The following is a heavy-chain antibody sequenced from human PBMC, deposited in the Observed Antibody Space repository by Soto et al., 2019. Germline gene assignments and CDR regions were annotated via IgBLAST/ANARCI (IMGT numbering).Heavy chain of an antibody. CDR2: INHVGGT. D-gene: IGHD3-16*01. CDR3: ARIPYTFPSSVLWLDT. Sequence: PSETLSLTCAVYGGFLSESCWTWIRQPPGKGLEWIGEINHVGGTNYNPPLKSRVTMSVDTSQNQFSLRLISVTAADTAMSFRARIPYTFPSSVLWLDTWGQGTPAAVSS. CDR1: GGFLSESC. V-gene: IGHV4-34*01. J-gene: IGHJ5*02.